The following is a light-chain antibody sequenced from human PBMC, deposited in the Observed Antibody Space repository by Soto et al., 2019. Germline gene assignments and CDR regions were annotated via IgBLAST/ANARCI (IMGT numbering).Light chain of an antibody. CDR2: RTS. Sequence: DIVMTHSPDSLPVSLGERATLSCGSSQSISSNLAWYQQKPGQAPRLLMFRTSSRATGFPARFSGSGSGTEFNLTISSLQSEDFGVYYCQQYNNWPRATFGGGTKVDIK. CDR1: QSISSN. V-gene: IGKV3-15*01. J-gene: IGKJ4*01. CDR3: QQYNNWPRAT.